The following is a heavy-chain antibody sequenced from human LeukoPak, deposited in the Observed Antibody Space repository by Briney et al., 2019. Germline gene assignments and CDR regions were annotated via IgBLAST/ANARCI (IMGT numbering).Heavy chain of an antibody. D-gene: IGHD2-15*01. CDR1: GGSISSYY. J-gene: IGHJ5*02. CDR2: IYYSGST. CDR3: ARGRRCSGGSCYSPEYNWFDP. V-gene: IGHV4-59*01. Sequence: SETLSLTCTVSGGSISSYYWSWIRQPLGKGLEWIGYIYYSGSTNYNPSLKSRVTISIDTSKNQFSLKLSSVTAADTAVYYCARGRRCSGGSCYSPEYNWFDPWGQGTLVTVSS.